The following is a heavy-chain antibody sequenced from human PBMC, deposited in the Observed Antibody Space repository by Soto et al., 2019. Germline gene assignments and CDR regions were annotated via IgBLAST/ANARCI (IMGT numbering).Heavy chain of an antibody. CDR3: ARIDIVSGGYKDYYYMDV. Sequence: GGSLRLSCAASGFTFSSYAMSWVRQAPGKGLEWVSAISGSGGSTYHADSVKGRFTISRDNSKNTLYLQMNNPRAEDTAVYYCARIDIVSGGYKDYYYMDVWGKGTTVTVSS. J-gene: IGHJ6*03. V-gene: IGHV3-23*01. CDR2: ISGSGGST. D-gene: IGHD3-10*01. CDR1: GFTFSSYA.